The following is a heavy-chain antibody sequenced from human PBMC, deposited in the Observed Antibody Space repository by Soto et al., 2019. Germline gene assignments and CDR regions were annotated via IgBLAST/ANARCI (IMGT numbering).Heavy chain of an antibody. Sequence: QVQLVQSGAEGKKPGASVKVSCKASGYTFTSYGISWVRQAPGQGLAGMGWISAYNGNTNYAQKLQGRVTMTTDTSTSTAYMELRSRRSDDTAVYYCARDADTAMAFYYYMDVWGKGTTVTVSS. CDR2: ISAYNGNT. V-gene: IGHV1-18*01. CDR1: GYTFTSYG. D-gene: IGHD5-18*01. CDR3: ARDADTAMAFYYYMDV. J-gene: IGHJ6*03.